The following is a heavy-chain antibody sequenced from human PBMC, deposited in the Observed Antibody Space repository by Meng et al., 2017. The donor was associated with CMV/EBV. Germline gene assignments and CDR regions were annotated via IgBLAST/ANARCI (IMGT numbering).Heavy chain of an antibody. CDR3: ARDGLPVNPILRDIVVVPAAPAEY. CDR1: GYTFTSYG. V-gene: IGHV1-18*01. CDR2: ISAYNGNT. Sequence: ASVKVSCKASGYTFTSYGISWVRQAPGQGLEWMGWISAYNGNTNYAQKPQGRVTMTTDTSTSTAYMELRSLRSDDTAVYYCARDGLPVNPILRDIVVVPAAPAEYWGQGTLVTVSS. D-gene: IGHD2-2*01. J-gene: IGHJ4*02.